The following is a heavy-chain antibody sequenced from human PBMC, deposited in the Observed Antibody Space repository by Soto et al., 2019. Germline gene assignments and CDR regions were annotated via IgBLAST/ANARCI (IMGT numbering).Heavy chain of an antibody. CDR2: IFSNDEK. CDR3: ARIRGVPAASPYYYYYMDV. V-gene: IGHV2-26*01. D-gene: IGHD2-2*01. Sequence: SGPTLVNPTETLTLTCTVSGFSLSNARMGVSWIRQPPGKALEWLAHIFSNDEKSYSTSLKSRLTISKDTSKSQVVLTMTNMDPVDTATYYCARIRGVPAASPYYYYYMDVWGKGTTVTVSS. CDR1: GFSLSNARMG. J-gene: IGHJ6*03.